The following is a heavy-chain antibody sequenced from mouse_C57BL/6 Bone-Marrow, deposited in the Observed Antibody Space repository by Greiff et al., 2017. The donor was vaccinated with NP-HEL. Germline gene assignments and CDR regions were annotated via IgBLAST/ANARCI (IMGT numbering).Heavy chain of an antibody. CDR2: IRLKSDNYAT. Sequence: EVMLVESGGGLVQPGGSMKLSCVASGFTFSNYWMNLVRQSPEKGLEWVAQIRLKSDNYATHYAESVKGRFTISRDDSKSSVYLQMNNLRAEDTGIYYCTAGVYYYGSSGSWFAYWGQGTLVTVSA. J-gene: IGHJ3*01. CDR3: TAGVYYYGSSGSWFAY. V-gene: IGHV6-3*01. D-gene: IGHD1-1*01. CDR1: GFTFSNYW.